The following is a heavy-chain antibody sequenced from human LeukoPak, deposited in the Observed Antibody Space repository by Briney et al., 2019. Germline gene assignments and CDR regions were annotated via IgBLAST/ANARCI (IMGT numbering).Heavy chain of an antibody. CDR3: ERGVRSTSCD. CDR2: IKGDGSEK. V-gene: IGHV3-7*01. J-gene: IGHJ4*02. D-gene: IGHD1-1*01. CDR1: GFTFSSYW. Sequence: GGSLRLSCAASGFTFSSYWMNWVRQVPGKGLEWVANIKGDGSEKYHVDSVKGRFTISRDNAKNSVDLQMNSLRAEDTAVYYCERGVRSTSCDWGQGTLVTVSS.